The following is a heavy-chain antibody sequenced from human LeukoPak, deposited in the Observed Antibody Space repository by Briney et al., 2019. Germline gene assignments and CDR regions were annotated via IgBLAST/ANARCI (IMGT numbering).Heavy chain of an antibody. V-gene: IGHV1-2*02. CDR3: ARGTSIVGATAIDY. CDR2: INPNSGGT. D-gene: IGHD1-26*01. J-gene: IGHJ4*02. Sequence: ASVKVSCKASGYTFTGYYMHWVRQAPGQGLEWMGWINPNSGGTNYAQKFQGRVTMTRDTSISTAYMELSRLRSDDTAVYYCARGTSIVGATAIDYWGQGTLVTVSS. CDR1: GYTFTGYY.